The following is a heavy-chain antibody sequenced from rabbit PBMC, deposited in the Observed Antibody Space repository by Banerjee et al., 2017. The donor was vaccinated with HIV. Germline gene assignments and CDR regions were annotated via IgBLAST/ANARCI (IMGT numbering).Heavy chain of an antibody. Sequence: QLKESGGGLVQPGGSLKLSCKASGFDFSSYYMSWVRQAPGKGLEWIGYIDPVFGSTYYASWVNGRFTISSHNAQNTLYLQLNSLTAADTATYFCAREPRKMTMVIQPFNLWGPGTLVTVS. D-gene: IGHD2-1*01. V-gene: IGHV1S7*01. CDR2: IDPVFGST. J-gene: IGHJ4*01. CDR3: AREPRKMTMVIQPFNL. CDR1: GFDFSSYY.